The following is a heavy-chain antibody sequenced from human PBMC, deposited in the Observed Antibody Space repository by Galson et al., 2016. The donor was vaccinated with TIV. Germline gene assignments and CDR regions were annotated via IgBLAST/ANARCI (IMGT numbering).Heavy chain of an antibody. Sequence: SETLSLTCAVYGGSFNRYYWTWIRQPPGKGLEWIGQINHSGSTKYNPSLKSRGTISVETSKNQFSLKLTSVTAADTAVYYCSSPFPGGDDFLSAYYDAFDIWGKGTMVTVSS. CDR1: GGSFNRYY. D-gene: IGHD3-3*01. V-gene: IGHV4-34*01. CDR3: SSPFPGGDDFLSAYYDAFDI. CDR2: INHSGST. J-gene: IGHJ3*02.